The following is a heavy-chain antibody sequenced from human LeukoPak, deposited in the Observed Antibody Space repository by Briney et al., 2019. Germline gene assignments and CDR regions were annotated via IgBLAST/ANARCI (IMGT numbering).Heavy chain of an antibody. J-gene: IGHJ3*02. V-gene: IGHV4-39*02. CDR1: GVSISSSSNY. CDR3: AREADSFDI. Sequence: SETLSLTCTVSGVSISSSSNYWGWIRQPPGKGLEWIGSIYYSGRTYHNPSPKSRVTISVDTSKNQFSLKLSSVTAADTAVYYCAREADSFDIWGQGTMVTVSS. CDR2: IYYSGRT.